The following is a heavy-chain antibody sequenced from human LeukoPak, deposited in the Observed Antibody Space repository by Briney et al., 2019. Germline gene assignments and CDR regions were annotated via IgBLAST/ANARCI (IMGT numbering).Heavy chain of an antibody. Sequence: ASVKVSCKSSGYTFTGYYMHWVRQAPGQGLEWMGWINPNSGGTNYAQEFQGRVTMTRDTSISTAYMELSRLRSDDTAVYYCAREDSSSLFDPWGQGTLVTVSS. CDR1: GYTFTGYY. D-gene: IGHD6-13*01. J-gene: IGHJ5*02. CDR3: AREDSSSLFDP. CDR2: INPNSGGT. V-gene: IGHV1-2*02.